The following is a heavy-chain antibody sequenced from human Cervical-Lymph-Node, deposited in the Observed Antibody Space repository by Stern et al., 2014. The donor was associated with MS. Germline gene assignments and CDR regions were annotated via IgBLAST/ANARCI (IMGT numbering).Heavy chain of an antibody. CDR1: AGSIISGNW. J-gene: IGHJ3*02. V-gene: IGHV4-4*02. CDR2: IYHTGTT. D-gene: IGHD1-14*01. Sequence: QLQLQESGPGLVKPSGTLSLTCAVSAGSIISGNWWSWVRQPPGNGLEWIGEIYHTGTTNSNPSLKSRVTISVDKSKNLFSLKLTSVTAADTAVYYCARDNRYETFDIWGQGAMVTVSS. CDR3: ARDNRYETFDI.